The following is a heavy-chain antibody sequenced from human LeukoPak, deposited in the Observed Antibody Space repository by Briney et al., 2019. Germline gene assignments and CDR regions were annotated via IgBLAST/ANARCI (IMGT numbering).Heavy chain of an antibody. CDR1: GFTVSSNY. V-gene: IGHV3-53*01. J-gene: IGHJ4*02. D-gene: IGHD6-13*01. CDR3: ARAGYSSSWIDY. CDR2: IYSGGST. Sequence: GGSLRLSCAASGFTVSSNYMSWVRQAPGRGLEWVSVIYSGGSTYYADSVKGRFTISRDNSKNTLSLQMNSLRAEQTAVYYCARAGYSSSWIDYWGQGTLVTVSS.